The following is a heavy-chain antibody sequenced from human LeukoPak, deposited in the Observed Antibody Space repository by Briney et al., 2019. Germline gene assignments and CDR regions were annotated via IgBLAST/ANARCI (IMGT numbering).Heavy chain of an antibody. V-gene: IGHV4-28*01. CDR1: GYSISSSNW. Sequence: PSDTLSLTCAVSGYSISSSNWWGWIRQPPGKGLEWIGYIYYSGSAYYSPSLKGRVTMSIDTSKNQFSLKLSSVTAVDTAVYYCASVSARPDYYFDSWGQGTLVTVSS. CDR3: ASVSARPDYYFDS. D-gene: IGHD6-6*01. J-gene: IGHJ4*02. CDR2: IYYSGSA.